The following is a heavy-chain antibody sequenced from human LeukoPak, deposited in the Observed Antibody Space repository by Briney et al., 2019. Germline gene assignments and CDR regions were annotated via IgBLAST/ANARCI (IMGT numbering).Heavy chain of an antibody. D-gene: IGHD4-17*01. J-gene: IGHJ4*02. Sequence: KSSETLSLTCTVSGASITSYHWSWIRQPPGKGLEWIGSIYHSGATYYNPSLKSRITISIDTSKNLFSLTLNSVTAADTAVYYCARENYGDQSSDYWGQGTLVTVSS. CDR1: GASITSYH. CDR2: IYHSGAT. CDR3: ARENYGDQSSDY. V-gene: IGHV4-59*12.